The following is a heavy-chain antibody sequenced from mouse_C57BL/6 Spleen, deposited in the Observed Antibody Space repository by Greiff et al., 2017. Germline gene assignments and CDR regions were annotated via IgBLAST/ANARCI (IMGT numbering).Heavy chain of an antibody. D-gene: IGHD1-1*01. CDR1: GYAFSSYW. Sequence: QVQLKQSGAELVKPGASVKISCKASGYAFSSYWMNWVKQRPGKGLEWIGQIYPGDGDTNYNGKFKGKATLTADKSSSTAYMQLSSLTSEDSAVYFCAREDYYGSTLDYWGQGTTLTVSS. CDR2: IYPGDGDT. V-gene: IGHV1-80*01. J-gene: IGHJ2*01. CDR3: AREDYYGSTLDY.